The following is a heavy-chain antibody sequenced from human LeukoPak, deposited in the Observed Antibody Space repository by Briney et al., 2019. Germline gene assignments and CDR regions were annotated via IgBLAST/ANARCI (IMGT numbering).Heavy chain of an antibody. D-gene: IGHD2-8*01. J-gene: IGHJ5*02. CDR2: INRSGST. CDR3: ARVKRRPILYHNWFDP. V-gene: IGHV4-34*01. Sequence: SETLSLTCAVYGGSFSGYYWSWIRQPPGEGLEWIGEINRSGSTNYNPSLKSRVTISVDTSKNQFSLKLSSVTAADTAVYYCARVKRRPILYHNWFDPWGQGTLVTVSS. CDR1: GGSFSGYY.